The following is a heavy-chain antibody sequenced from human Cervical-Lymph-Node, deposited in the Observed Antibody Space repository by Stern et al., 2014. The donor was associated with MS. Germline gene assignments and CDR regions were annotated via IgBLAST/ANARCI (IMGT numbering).Heavy chain of an antibody. CDR2: INPNSGGT. J-gene: IGHJ6*02. V-gene: IGHV1-2*04. D-gene: IGHD2-15*01. CDR3: AREAYCSGGSCEGYYYYGMDV. Sequence: QLVQSGAEVKKPGASVKVSCKASGYTFTGYYMHWVRQAPGQGLEWMGWINPNSGGTNYAKKFQGWVTMTRDTSISTAYMELSRLRSDDTAVYYCAREAYCSGGSCEGYYYYGMDVWGQGTTVTVSS. CDR1: GYTFTGYY.